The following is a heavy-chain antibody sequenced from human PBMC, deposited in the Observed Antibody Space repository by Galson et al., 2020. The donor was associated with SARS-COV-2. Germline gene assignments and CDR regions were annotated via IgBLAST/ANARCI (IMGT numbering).Heavy chain of an antibody. D-gene: IGHD3-3*01. V-gene: IGHV1-8*01. CDR1: GYTFTSYD. J-gene: IGHJ6*02. CDR2: MNPNSGNT. CDR3: ARYWARRITIFGVVTRDYYYYGMDV. Sequence: ASVKVSCKASGYTFTSYDINWVRQATGQGLEWMGWMNPNSGNTGYAQKFQGRVTMTRNTSISTAYMELSSLRSEDTAVYYCARYWARRITIFGVVTRDYYYYGMDVWGQGTTVTVSS.